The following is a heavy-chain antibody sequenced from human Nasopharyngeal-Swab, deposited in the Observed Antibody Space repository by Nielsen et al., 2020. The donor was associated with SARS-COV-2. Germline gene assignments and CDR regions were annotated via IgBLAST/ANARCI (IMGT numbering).Heavy chain of an antibody. CDR2: INPILGVA. D-gene: IGHD2-21*01. CDR1: GGTFNTHA. Sequence: SVKVSCKASGGTFNTHAINWVRQAPGQGLEWMGRINPILGVADNAQKFQDRVTITVDKSTSTAYMELRSLTSEDTAVYYCARIHFVVGRGYFTGLDVWGQGTSVTVSS. V-gene: IGHV1-69*04. J-gene: IGHJ6*02. CDR3: ARIHFVVGRGYFTGLDV.